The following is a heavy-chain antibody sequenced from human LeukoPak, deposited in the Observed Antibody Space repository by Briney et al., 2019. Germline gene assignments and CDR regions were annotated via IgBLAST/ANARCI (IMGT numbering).Heavy chain of an antibody. CDR3: ARDHDTYCSGGSCYRVDAFDI. Sequence: ASVKVSCKASGYTFTSYGISWVRQAPGQGLEWMGWISAYNGNTNYAQKLQGRVTMTTDTSTSTAYMELRSLRSDDTAVCYCARDHDTYCSGGSCYRVDAFDIWGQGTMVTVSS. V-gene: IGHV1-18*01. J-gene: IGHJ3*02. CDR2: ISAYNGNT. CDR1: GYTFTSYG. D-gene: IGHD2-15*01.